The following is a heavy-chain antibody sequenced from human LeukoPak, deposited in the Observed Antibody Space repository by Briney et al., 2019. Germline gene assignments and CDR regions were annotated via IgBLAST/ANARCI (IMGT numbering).Heavy chain of an antibody. CDR3: AKVGGGSWSKDAFDI. V-gene: IGHV1-18*01. CDR1: GYTFSSYG. D-gene: IGHD2-15*01. Sequence: ASVKVSCKASGYTFSSYGLSWVRQAPGQGLEWMGWISGNNGNINYAQKLQGRVTMTTDTSTSTAYMELRSLRSDDTAVYYCAKVGGGSWSKDAFDIWGQGTMVTVSS. CDR2: ISGNNGNI. J-gene: IGHJ3*02.